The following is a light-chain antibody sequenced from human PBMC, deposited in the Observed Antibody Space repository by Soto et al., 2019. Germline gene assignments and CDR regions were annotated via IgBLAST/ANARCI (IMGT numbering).Light chain of an antibody. CDR2: DAS. CDR1: QGIRDA. Sequence: AIQMTQAPSSLAASVGDRVTITCRASQGIRDALGWYQQKPGKAPKLLIYDASSLQSGVPSRFSGSGSGTDFTLSISSLQPEDFATYYCQQSYSTTWTFGQGTKVDIK. CDR3: QQSYSTTWT. J-gene: IGKJ1*01. V-gene: IGKV1-6*01.